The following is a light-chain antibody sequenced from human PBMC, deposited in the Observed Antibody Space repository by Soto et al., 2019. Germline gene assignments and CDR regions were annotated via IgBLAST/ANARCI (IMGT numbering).Light chain of an antibody. Sequence: EIVLTQSPGTLSLSPGERATLSCRASQSVSSSSYLAWYQQKPGQAPRLLSYGASSRATGIPDRFSGSGSGTDFTLTSSRLEPEDFAVYYCQQYGSYLTVGGGTKMEIK. J-gene: IGKJ4*01. CDR2: GAS. V-gene: IGKV3-20*01. CDR3: QQYGSYLT. CDR1: QSVSSSSY.